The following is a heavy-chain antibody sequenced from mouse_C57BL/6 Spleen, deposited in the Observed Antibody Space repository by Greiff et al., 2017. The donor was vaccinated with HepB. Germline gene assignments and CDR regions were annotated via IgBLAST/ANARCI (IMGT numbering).Heavy chain of an antibody. J-gene: IGHJ2*01. CDR2: IDPSDSYT. D-gene: IGHD1-1*01. Sequence: QVQLQQPGAELVKPGASVKLSCKASGYTFTSYWMQWVKQRPGQGLEWIGEIDPSDSYTNYNQKFKGKATLTVDTSSSTAYMQLSSLTSEDSAVYYCARNYYYAGDYWGQGTTLTVSS. V-gene: IGHV1-50*01. CDR3: ARNYYYAGDY. CDR1: GYTFTSYW.